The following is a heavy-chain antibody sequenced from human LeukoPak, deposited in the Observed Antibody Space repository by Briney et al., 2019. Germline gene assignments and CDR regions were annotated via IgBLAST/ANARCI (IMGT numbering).Heavy chain of an antibody. D-gene: IGHD5-24*01. Sequence: SVKVSCKASGGTFSSYAISWVRQAPGQGLEWMGGIIPIFGTANYAQKFQGRVTITADESTSTAYMELSSLRSEDTAVYYCAREGGMATTAYYYYCMDVWGQGTTVTVSS. CDR3: AREGGMATTAYYYYCMDV. CDR1: GGTFSSYA. CDR2: IIPIFGTA. V-gene: IGHV1-69*13. J-gene: IGHJ6*02.